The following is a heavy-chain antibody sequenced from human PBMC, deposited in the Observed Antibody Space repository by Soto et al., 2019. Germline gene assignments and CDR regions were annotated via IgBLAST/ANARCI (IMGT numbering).Heavy chain of an antibody. CDR1: GGTFSSYA. J-gene: IGHJ4*02. Sequence: ASVKVSCKASGGTFSSYAISWVRQAPGQGLEWMGWISAYNGNTNYAQKLQGRVTMTTDTSTSTAYMELRSLRSDDTAVYYCARALDYGDYELDYWGQGTLVTVSS. V-gene: IGHV1-18*01. CDR3: ARALDYGDYELDY. D-gene: IGHD4-17*01. CDR2: ISAYNGNT.